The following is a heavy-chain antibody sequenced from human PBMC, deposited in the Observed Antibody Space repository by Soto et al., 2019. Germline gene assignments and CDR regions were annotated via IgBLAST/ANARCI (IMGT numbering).Heavy chain of an antibody. CDR3: ARDVSPHSNPSWFDP. J-gene: IGHJ5*02. D-gene: IGHD4-4*01. CDR1: GFIFGNYS. V-gene: IGHV3-30*03. Sequence: GGSLRLSCEASGFIFGNYSMNWVRQAPGKRLEWVAMICFDGYNKYYADSVRGRFTISRDNPKNTLYLQMNSLRAEDTAVYFCARDVSPHSNPSWFDPWGQGTLVTVSS. CDR2: ICFDGYNK.